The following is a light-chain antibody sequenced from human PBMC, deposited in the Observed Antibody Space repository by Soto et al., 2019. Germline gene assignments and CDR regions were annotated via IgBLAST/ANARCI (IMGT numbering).Light chain of an antibody. CDR3: MQAAHGPFT. J-gene: IGKJ5*01. Sequence: DVVMTQSPLSLSVTLGQPASISCRSSQFLVYSDGNTYLNWFQQRPGQSPRRLIYKVSSRDSGVPDRFSGSGSGTDFTLKISRVEAEYVGVYYCMQAAHGPFTFGQGTRLEI. V-gene: IGKV2-30*01. CDR1: QFLVYSDGNTY. CDR2: KVS.